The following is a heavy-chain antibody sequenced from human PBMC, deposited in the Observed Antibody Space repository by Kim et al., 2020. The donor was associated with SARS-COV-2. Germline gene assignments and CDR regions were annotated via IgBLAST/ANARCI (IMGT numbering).Heavy chain of an antibody. CDR1: GFTFSSYS. Sequence: GGSLRLSCAASGFTFSSYSMNWVRQAPGKGLEWVSSISSSSSYIYYADSVKGRFTISRDNAKNSLYLQMNSLRAEDTAVYYCARDLVDDYGDYPGFDYWGQGTLVTVSS. V-gene: IGHV3-21*01. CDR2: ISSSSSYI. D-gene: IGHD4-17*01. J-gene: IGHJ4*02. CDR3: ARDLVDDYGDYPGFDY.